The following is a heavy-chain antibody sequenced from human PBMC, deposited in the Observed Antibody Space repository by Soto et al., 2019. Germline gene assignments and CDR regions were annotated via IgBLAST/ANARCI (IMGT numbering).Heavy chain of an antibody. CDR1: GGSISSYY. V-gene: IGHV4-59*01. J-gene: IGHJ6*03. CDR3: ARAVSAKYYYYYMDV. Sequence: PSETLSLTCTVSGGSISSYYWSWIRQPPGKGLEWIGYIYYSGSTNYNPSLKSRVTISVDTSKNQFSLKLSSVTAADTAVYYCARAVSAKYYYYYMDVWGKGTTVTVSS. D-gene: IGHD3-3*01. CDR2: IYYSGST.